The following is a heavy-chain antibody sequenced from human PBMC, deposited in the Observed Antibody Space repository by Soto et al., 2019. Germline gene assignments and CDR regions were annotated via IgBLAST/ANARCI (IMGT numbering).Heavy chain of an antibody. V-gene: IGHV3-30*18. Sequence: GGSLRLSCAASGFTFSSYGMHWVRQAPGKGLEWVAVISYDGSNKYYADSVKGRFTISRDNSKNTLYLQMNSLRAEDTAVYYCAKDRSPYDLWSGCLDYWGQGTLVTVSS. CDR2: ISYDGSNK. CDR3: AKDRSPYDLWSGCLDY. CDR1: GFTFSSYG. J-gene: IGHJ4*02. D-gene: IGHD3-3*01.